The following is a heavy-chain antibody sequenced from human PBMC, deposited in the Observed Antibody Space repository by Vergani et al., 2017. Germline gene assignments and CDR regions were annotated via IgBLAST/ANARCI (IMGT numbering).Heavy chain of an antibody. D-gene: IGHD5-18*01. CDR3: AREDTTAMGFYYFDY. CDR1: GGSFSGYY. J-gene: IGHJ4*02. Sequence: QVQLQQWGAGLLKPSETLSLTCAVYGGSFSGYYWSWIRQPPGKGLEWIGEINHSGSTNSNPSLKSRVTISVDTSKNQFSLKLSSVTAADTAVYYCAREDTTAMGFYYFDYWGQGTLVTVSS. CDR2: INHSGST. V-gene: IGHV4-34*01.